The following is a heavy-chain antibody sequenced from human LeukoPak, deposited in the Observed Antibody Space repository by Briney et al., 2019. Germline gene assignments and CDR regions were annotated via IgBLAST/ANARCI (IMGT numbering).Heavy chain of an antibody. J-gene: IGHJ4*02. CDR2: ISSSSSYI. Sequence: GGSLRLSCAASGFPFSSYSMNWVRQAPGKGLEWVSSISSSSSYIYYADSVKGRFTISRDNAKNSLYLQMNSLRAEDTAVYYCARVGRWLQLDYWGQGTLVTVSS. CDR1: GFPFSSYS. V-gene: IGHV3-21*01. D-gene: IGHD5-24*01. CDR3: ARVGRWLQLDY.